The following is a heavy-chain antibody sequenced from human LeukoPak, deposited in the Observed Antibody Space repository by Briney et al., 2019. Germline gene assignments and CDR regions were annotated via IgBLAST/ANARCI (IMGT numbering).Heavy chain of an antibody. CDR3: AKMKGHPLPKYYMDV. V-gene: IGHV3-23*01. D-gene: IGHD1-26*01. CDR2: ISGSGDNT. Sequence: QPGGSLRLSCAASGFTFSGFAMSWVRRTPGKGLEWVSGISGSGDNTLYADSVKGRLTISRDNSKNTLYLEMNGLRAEDTAIYYCAKMKGHPLPKYYMDVWGQGTTVTVSS. J-gene: IGHJ6*01. CDR1: GFTFSGFA.